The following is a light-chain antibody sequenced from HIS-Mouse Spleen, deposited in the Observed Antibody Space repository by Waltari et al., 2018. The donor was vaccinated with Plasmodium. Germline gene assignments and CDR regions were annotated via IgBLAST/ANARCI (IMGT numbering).Light chain of an antibody. CDR1: SSNIGSNY. CDR3: AAWDDSLSGPV. V-gene: IGLV1-47*01. CDR2: RNN. J-gene: IGLJ3*02. Sequence: QSVLTQPPSASGTPGQRVPISCSGSSSNIGSNYVYWYQQLPGPAPTLLIYRNNQRPSGVPDRFSGSKSGTSASLAISGLRSEDEADYYCAAWDDSLSGPVFGGGTKLTVL.